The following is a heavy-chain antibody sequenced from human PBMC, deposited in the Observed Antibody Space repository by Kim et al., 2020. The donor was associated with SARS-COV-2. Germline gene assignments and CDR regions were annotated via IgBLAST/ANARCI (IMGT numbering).Heavy chain of an antibody. V-gene: IGHV1-69*13. CDR2: TLPIFGTA. CDR3: ARDSYYYDSSGYHYVFDI. Sequence: SVKVSCKASGGTFSSYAISWVRQAPGQGLEWMGGTLPIFGTANYAQKFQGRDTITADESTSTAYMERSSLRSEDTSVYYCARDSYYYDSSGYHYVFDIWGQGTMVTVSS. CDR1: GGTFSSYA. J-gene: IGHJ3*02. D-gene: IGHD3-22*01.